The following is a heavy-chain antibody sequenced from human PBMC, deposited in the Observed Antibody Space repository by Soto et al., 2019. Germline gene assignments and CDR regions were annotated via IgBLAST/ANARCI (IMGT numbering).Heavy chain of an antibody. CDR2: IYYSGSA. D-gene: IGHD5-12*01. V-gene: IGHV4-39*02. Sequence: PSETLSLTCTVSGSSIGGSNYYWGWIRQPPGKGLEWIGNIYYSGSAYYNPSLKSRVTISVDTSKNQFSLKLSSVTAEDTAVYYCVRDSPIGSTYSGYDGIDYWGQGTLVTVSS. J-gene: IGHJ4*02. CDR3: VRDSPIGSTYSGYDGIDY. CDR1: GSSIGGSNYY.